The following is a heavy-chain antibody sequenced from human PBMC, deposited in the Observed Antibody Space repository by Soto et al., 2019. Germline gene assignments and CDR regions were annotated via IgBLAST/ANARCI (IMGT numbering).Heavy chain of an antibody. Sequence: EVQLLESGGGLVQPGGSLRLSCAASGFTFSSYAMSWVRQAPGKGLEWVSAISGSGGSTYYADSVKGRFTISRDNSKNTLYLQMNSLRAEATAVYYCAKDFDHSRYDSSGYYFDYWGQGTLVTVSS. V-gene: IGHV3-23*01. CDR3: AKDFDHSRYDSSGYYFDY. J-gene: IGHJ4*02. CDR1: GFTFSSYA. CDR2: ISGSGGST. D-gene: IGHD3-22*01.